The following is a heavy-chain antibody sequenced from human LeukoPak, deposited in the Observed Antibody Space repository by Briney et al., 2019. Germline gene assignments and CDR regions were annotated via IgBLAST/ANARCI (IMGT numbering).Heavy chain of an antibody. V-gene: IGHV3-7*01. CDR3: AREGFEGGYYDFWSGYTNDAFDI. J-gene: IGHJ3*02. CDR1: GFTFSSYA. Sequence: GGSLRLSCAASGFTFSSYAMSWVRQAPGKGLEWVANIKQDGSEKYYVDSVKGRFTISRDNAKNSLYLQMNSLRAEDTAVYYCAREGFEGGYYDFWSGYTNDAFDIWGQGTMVTVSS. CDR2: IKQDGSEK. D-gene: IGHD3-3*01.